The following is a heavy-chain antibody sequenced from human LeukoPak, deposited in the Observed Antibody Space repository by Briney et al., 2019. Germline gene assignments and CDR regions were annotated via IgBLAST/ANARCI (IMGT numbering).Heavy chain of an antibody. D-gene: IGHD6-19*01. J-gene: IGHJ5*02. CDR1: GFTFSSYA. CDR3: ARDRKQWLPPEGWFDP. CDR2: IWYDGSNK. V-gene: IGHV3-33*08. Sequence: PGGSLRLSCAASGFTFSSYAMHWVRQAPGKGLEWVAVIWYDGSNKYYADSVKGRFTISRDNSKNTLYLQMNSLRAEDTAVYYCARDRKQWLPPEGWFDPWGQGTLVTVSS.